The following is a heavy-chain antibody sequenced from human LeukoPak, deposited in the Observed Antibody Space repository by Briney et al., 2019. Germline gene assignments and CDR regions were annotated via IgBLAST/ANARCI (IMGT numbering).Heavy chain of an antibody. CDR3: ARDRLHYGEYEKTFDY. Sequence: GGSLRLSCAASGFSFITYSMSWVRQAPGKGLEWVSAISSGGSYIYYADSVKGRFTISRDDAKKSLYLQMNSLRAEDSAVYYCARDRLHYGEYEKTFDYWGQGTLVTVSS. D-gene: IGHD4-17*01. J-gene: IGHJ4*02. CDR1: GFSFITYS. CDR2: ISSGGSYI. V-gene: IGHV3-21*01.